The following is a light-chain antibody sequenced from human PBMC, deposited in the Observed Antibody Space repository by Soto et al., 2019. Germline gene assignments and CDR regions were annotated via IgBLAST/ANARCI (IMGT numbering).Light chain of an antibody. CDR1: SSDVGYNNY. Sequence: QSLLTQPRSVSGSPGQSVTISCTGTSSDVGYNNYVSWYQHHPGKAPKLMIYDVTKRPSGVPDRFSGSKSGNTASLTISGLQAEDEADYYCCPYAGRWVVGGGTKVTVL. V-gene: IGLV2-11*01. CDR3: CPYAGRWV. CDR2: DVT. J-gene: IGLJ3*02.